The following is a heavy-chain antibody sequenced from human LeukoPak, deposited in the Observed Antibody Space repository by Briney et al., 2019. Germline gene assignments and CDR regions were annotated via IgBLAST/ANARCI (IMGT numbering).Heavy chain of an antibody. J-gene: IGHJ4*02. V-gene: IGHV3-30-3*01. Sequence: PGRSLRLSCAASGFTFSSYAMHWVRQAPGKGLEWVAVISYDGSNKYCADSVKGRFTISRDNSKSTLYLQMNSLRAEDTAVYYCARNYGGNSCPDYWGQGTLVTVSS. CDR1: GFTFSSYA. CDR3: ARNYGGNSCPDY. D-gene: IGHD4-23*01. CDR2: ISYDGSNK.